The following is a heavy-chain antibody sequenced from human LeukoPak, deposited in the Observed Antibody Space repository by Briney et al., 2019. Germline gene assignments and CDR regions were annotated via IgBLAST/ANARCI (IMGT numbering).Heavy chain of an antibody. CDR1: GFTFSNYG. Sequence: PGGSLRLSCAASGFTFSNYGMHWGRQAPGKGLEWVAFIRYDGSNKNYADPVKGRFTISRDNSKNTLYLQMNSLRAEGTAVYYCARASIDYDYVWGSYRLTPFDYWGQGTLVTVSS. D-gene: IGHD3-16*02. V-gene: IGHV3-30*02. CDR3: ARASIDYDYVWGSYRLTPFDY. J-gene: IGHJ4*02. CDR2: IRYDGSNK.